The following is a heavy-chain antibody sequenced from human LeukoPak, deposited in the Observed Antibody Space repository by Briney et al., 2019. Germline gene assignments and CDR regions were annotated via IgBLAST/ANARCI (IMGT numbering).Heavy chain of an antibody. CDR1: GFTLSSYA. Sequence: PGGSLRLSCSASGFTLSSYAMHWVRQAPGKGLEFVSAISPNGGSTYYADSVKGRFTISRDNSKNTLYLQMSSLRAEDTAVYYCVKTLGSSREGFDYWGQGTLVTVSS. CDR3: VKTLGSSREGFDY. J-gene: IGHJ4*02. V-gene: IGHV3-64D*08. CDR2: ISPNGGST. D-gene: IGHD1-26*01.